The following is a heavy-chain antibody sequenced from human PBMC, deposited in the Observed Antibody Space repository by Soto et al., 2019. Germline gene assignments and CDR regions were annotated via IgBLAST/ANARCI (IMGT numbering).Heavy chain of an antibody. CDR2: IWYDGSNK. D-gene: IGHD3-16*01. CDR1: GFTFSSYG. J-gene: IGHJ6*03. V-gene: IGHV3-33*01. CDR3: ARGEYYRTYYYYYMDV. Sequence: QVQLVESGGGVVQPGRSLRLSCAASGFTFSSYGMHWVRQAPGKGLEWVAVIWYDGSNKYYADSVKGRFTISRDNSKNTLYLQMNSLRAEDTAVYYCARGEYYRTYYYYYMDVWGKGTTVTVSS.